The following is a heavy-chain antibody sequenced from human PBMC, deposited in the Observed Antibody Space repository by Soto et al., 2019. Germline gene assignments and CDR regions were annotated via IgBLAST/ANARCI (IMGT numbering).Heavy chain of an antibody. Sequence: AAVKCYFKASGYTFTSYYMHWVRQAPGQVLDWIGIINPSGGSTSYAQNFQGRVTMTRDTSTSTFYMELSSLRSEDTAVYYCAGPHHIVVVPAATYYCIDVRGQGTTVTVSS. D-gene: IGHD2-2*01. CDR1: GYTFTSYY. CDR3: AGPHHIVVVPAATYYCIDV. V-gene: IGHV1-46*01. J-gene: IGHJ6*01. CDR2: INPSGGST.